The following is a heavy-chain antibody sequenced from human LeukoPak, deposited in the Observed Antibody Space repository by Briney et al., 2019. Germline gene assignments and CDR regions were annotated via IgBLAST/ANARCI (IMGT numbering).Heavy chain of an antibody. V-gene: IGHV4-34*01. CDR1: GGSFSGHY. D-gene: IGHD1-26*01. CDR3: AVGGGATVGRYFDY. J-gene: IGHJ4*02. Sequence: PSETLSLTCAVYGGSFSGHYWSWIRQPPGKGLEWIGEINHSGSTNYNPSLKSRVTISVDTSKNQFSLKLSSVTAADTAVYYCAVGGGATVGRYFDYWGQGTLVTVSS. CDR2: INHSGST.